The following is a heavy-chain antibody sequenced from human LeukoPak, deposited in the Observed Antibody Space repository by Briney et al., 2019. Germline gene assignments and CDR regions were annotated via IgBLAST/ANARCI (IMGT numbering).Heavy chain of an antibody. CDR3: ARDWGLAGYVLDH. J-gene: IGHJ4*02. D-gene: IGHD3-16*01. CDR2: ISGSGGNT. CDR1: GVTFSSYA. V-gene: IGHV3-23*01. Sequence: HPGGSLRLSCAASGVTFSSYAMNWVRQAPGRGLEWVSAISGSGGNTYYADSVKGRFTISRDNAKNSLYLQMNSVRDEDTAMYYCARDWGLAGYVLDHWGQGTLVTVSS.